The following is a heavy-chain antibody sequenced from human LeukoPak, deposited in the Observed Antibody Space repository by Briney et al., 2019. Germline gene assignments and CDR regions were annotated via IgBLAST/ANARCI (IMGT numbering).Heavy chain of an antibody. CDR3: ARANDYGDPLPRYMDV. CDR2: IHNSGST. V-gene: IGHV4-59*12. D-gene: IGHD4-17*01. CDR1: GGSISNYF. J-gene: IGHJ6*03. Sequence: SETLSLTCTVSGGSISNYFWSWIRQPPGKGLEWIGYIHNSGSTNYNPTLKSRVTISLDKSKNQFSLKLSSVTAADTAVYYCARANDYGDPLPRYMDVWGKGTTVTVSS.